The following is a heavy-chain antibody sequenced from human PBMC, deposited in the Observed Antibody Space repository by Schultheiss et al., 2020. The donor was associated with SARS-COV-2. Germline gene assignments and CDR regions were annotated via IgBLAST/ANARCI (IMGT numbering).Heavy chain of an antibody. J-gene: IGHJ4*02. D-gene: IGHD4-23*01. V-gene: IGHV3-23*01. Sequence: GGSLRLSCAVSGFNFSNYAKSWVRQAPGKGLEWVSALSGSGATTYYADSVRGRFTISRDNSKNTLYLQMNSLRVEDTAVYYCAKGSTVVIDWWGQGSLVTVSS. CDR3: AKGSTVVIDW. CDR1: GFNFSNYA. CDR2: LSGSGATT.